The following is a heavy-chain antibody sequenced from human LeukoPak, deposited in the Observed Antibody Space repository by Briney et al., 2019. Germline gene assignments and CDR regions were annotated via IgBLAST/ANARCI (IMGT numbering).Heavy chain of an antibody. V-gene: IGHV1-46*01. Sequence: ASVKVSCKTSGYTFTSYYIHWVRQAPGQGLEWMGIINPSGGSTSYAQKFQGRITMTSDTSTSTVYMELSSLRCEDTAVYFCARDSVVSGDYWGQGTLVTVSS. CDR1: GYTFTSYY. J-gene: IGHJ4*02. D-gene: IGHD2-15*01. CDR3: ARDSVVSGDY. CDR2: INPSGGST.